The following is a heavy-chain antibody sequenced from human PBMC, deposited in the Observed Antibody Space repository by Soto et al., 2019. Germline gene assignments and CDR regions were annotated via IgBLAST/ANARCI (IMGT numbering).Heavy chain of an antibody. CDR2: IYPGDSDT. CDR1: GYSFSNYW. Sequence: RGESLKISCQASGYSFSNYWIAWVRQMPGKGLEWMGIIYPGDSDTRYSPSFQGHVTISADKSMSIAYLQWSSLKASDTAMYYCALTSGTAMANYYFNYWGQGTLVTVSS. CDR3: ALTSGTAMANYYFNY. D-gene: IGHD6-19*01. J-gene: IGHJ4*02. V-gene: IGHV5-51*01.